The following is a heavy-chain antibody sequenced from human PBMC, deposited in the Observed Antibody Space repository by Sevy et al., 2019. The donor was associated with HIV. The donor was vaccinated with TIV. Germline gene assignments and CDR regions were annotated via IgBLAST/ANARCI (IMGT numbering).Heavy chain of an antibody. J-gene: IGHJ4*02. CDR3: AREGCTRPHDY. CDR2: LSFGCGKI. CDR1: GFAFYDYS. D-gene: IGHD2-8*01. V-gene: IGHV3-23*01. Sequence: GGSLRLSCAASGFAFYDYSMSWIRQAPGKGLEWVATLSFGCGKIKYADSVKGRFTMSRDNSKNSFYLQMDNLRVEDTALYYCAREGCTRPHDYWGQGTRVTVSS.